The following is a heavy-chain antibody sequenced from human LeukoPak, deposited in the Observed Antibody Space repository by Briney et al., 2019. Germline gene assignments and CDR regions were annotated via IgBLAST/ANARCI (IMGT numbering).Heavy chain of an antibody. D-gene: IGHD6-13*01. CDR1: GYTFTGYY. CDR3: ARDQGSSSWYTNFDY. Sequence: ASVNVSCKASGYTFTGYYMHWVRQAPGQGLEWMGVINPSGGSTSYAQKFQGRVTMTRDTSTSTVYMELSSLRSEDTAVYYCARDQGSSSWYTNFDYWGQGTLVTVSS. V-gene: IGHV1-46*01. CDR2: INPSGGST. J-gene: IGHJ4*02.